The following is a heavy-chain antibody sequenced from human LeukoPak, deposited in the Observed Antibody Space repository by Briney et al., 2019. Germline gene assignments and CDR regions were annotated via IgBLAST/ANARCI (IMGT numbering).Heavy chain of an antibody. CDR3: ARDILTGYLFDY. V-gene: IGHV1-18*04. Sequence: ASVKVSCKASGYTFTSYGISWVRQAPGQGLEWMGWISAYNGNTNYAQKLQGRVTMTTDISTSTAYMELRSLRSDDTAVYYCARDILTGYLFDYWGQGTLVTVSS. D-gene: IGHD3-9*01. J-gene: IGHJ4*02. CDR1: GYTFTSYG. CDR2: ISAYNGNT.